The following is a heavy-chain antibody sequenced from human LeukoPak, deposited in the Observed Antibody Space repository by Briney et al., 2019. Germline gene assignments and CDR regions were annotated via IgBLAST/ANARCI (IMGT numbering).Heavy chain of an antibody. J-gene: IGHJ4*02. V-gene: IGHV1-8*01. D-gene: IGHD3-22*01. Sequence: ASVKVSCKASGYTFTSYDINWVRQATGQGREWMGWMNPNSGNTGYAQKFQGRVNMTRNTSISTAYMELSSLRSEDTAVYSCASSPYYYDSSGYYIDYWGQGTLVTVSS. CDR1: GYTFTSYD. CDR3: ASSPYYYDSSGYYIDY. CDR2: MNPNSGNT.